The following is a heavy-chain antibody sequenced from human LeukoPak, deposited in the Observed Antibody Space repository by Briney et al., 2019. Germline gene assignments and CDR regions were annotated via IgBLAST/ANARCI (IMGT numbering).Heavy chain of an antibody. CDR2: INPNSGGT. J-gene: IGHJ4*02. D-gene: IGHD3-10*01. Sequence: ASMKVSYKASGYTFTGYYIHWLRQAPGQGLEWMGFINPNSGGTNYAQKFQGRVTMTRDTSISTAYMELSSLTSDDTAVYYCARDLEGYHYGSGNYPQWGQGTLITVSS. V-gene: IGHV1-2*02. CDR3: ARDLEGYHYGSGNYPQ. CDR1: GYTFTGYY.